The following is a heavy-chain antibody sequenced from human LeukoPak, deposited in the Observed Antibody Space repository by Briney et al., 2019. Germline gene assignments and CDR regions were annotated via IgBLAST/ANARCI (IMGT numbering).Heavy chain of an antibody. CDR3: ARHNGDYIHYFDY. V-gene: IGHV3-7*01. Sequence: GGSLRLSCVASGITISSHWMSWVWQAQGQGLELVANIKQGGSETYYVESVKGRFTISRDNPKNSLYLQMNSLRAEDTAVYFCARHNGDYIHYFDYWGQGTLVTVSS. CDR1: GITISSHW. D-gene: IGHD4-17*01. J-gene: IGHJ4*02. CDR2: IKQGGSET.